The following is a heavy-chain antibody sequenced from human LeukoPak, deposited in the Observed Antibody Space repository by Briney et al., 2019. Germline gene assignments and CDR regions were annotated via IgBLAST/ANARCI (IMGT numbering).Heavy chain of an antibody. CDR1: GYTFTSYD. J-gene: IGHJ3*02. Sequence: ASVKVSCKASGYTFTSYDINWVRQATGQGLEWMGWMNPNSGNTGYAQKFQGRVTMARNTSISTAYMELSSLRSEDTAVYYCARVPYDSSGRDAFDIWGQGTMVTVSS. CDR3: ARVPYDSSGRDAFDI. CDR2: MNPNSGNT. D-gene: IGHD3-22*01. V-gene: IGHV1-8*01.